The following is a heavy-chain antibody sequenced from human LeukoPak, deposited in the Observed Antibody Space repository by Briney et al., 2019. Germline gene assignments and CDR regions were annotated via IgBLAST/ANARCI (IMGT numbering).Heavy chain of an antibody. V-gene: IGHV4-61*01. CDR2: NTYFGSA. D-gene: IGHD5-12*01. CDR3: ARDTPGGYDFWWFDR. Sequence: SETLSLTCTVSGGSVSSNSNYWSWIRQPPGKGLEWIGYNTYFGSASYNPSLKSRVTISADTSKNQFSLKLSSVTAADTAVYYCARDTPGGYDFWWFDRWGQGTLVTVSS. J-gene: IGHJ5*02. CDR1: GGSVSSNSNY.